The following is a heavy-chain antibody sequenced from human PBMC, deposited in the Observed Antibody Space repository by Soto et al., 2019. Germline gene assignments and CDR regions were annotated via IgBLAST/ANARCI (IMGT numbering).Heavy chain of an antibody. CDR2: ISSTTNYI. J-gene: IGHJ4*02. Sequence: GSLRLSCVGSGFTFSTYSINWVRQAPGKGLEWVSSISSTTNYIYYADSMKGRFTVSRDNAKNSVYLEMNSLSAEDTAVYYCARESEDLTSNFDYWGQGTLVTVSS. V-gene: IGHV3-21*01. CDR3: ARESEDLTSNFDY. CDR1: GFTFSTYS.